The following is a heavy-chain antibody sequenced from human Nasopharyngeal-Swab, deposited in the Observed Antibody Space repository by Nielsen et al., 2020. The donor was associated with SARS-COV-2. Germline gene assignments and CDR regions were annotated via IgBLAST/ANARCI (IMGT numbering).Heavy chain of an antibody. CDR1: GGTFSSYA. Sequence: SVKVSCKASGGTFSSYAISWVRQAPGQGLEWMGRIIPILGIANYAQKFQGRVTITADKSTSTAYMELSSLRSEDTAVYYCARERMVRGQISTYGMDVWGQGTTVIVSS. V-gene: IGHV1-69*04. CDR3: ARERMVRGQISTYGMDV. J-gene: IGHJ6*02. CDR2: IIPILGIA. D-gene: IGHD3-10*01.